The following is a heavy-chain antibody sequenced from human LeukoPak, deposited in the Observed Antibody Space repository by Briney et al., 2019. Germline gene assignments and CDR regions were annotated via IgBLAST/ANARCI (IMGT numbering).Heavy chain of an antibody. V-gene: IGHV1-69*04. Sequence: SVKVSCKASGGTFSSYAISWVRQAPGQGLEWMGRIIPILGIANYAQKFQGRVTITADKSTSTAYMELSSLRSEDTAVYYCARMSNYYGSGSPTGYNWFDPWGQGTLVTVSS. CDR2: IIPILGIA. J-gene: IGHJ5*02. CDR1: GGTFSSYA. CDR3: ARMSNYYGSGSPTGYNWFDP. D-gene: IGHD3-10*01.